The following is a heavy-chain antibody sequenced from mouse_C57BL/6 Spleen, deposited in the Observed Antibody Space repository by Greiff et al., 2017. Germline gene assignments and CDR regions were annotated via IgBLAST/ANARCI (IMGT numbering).Heavy chain of an antibody. V-gene: IGHV1-50*01. CDR2: IDPSDSYT. J-gene: IGHJ2*01. D-gene: IGHD1-1*01. Sequence: QVQLQQSGAELVKPGASVKLSCKASGYTFTSYWMQWVKQRPGQGLEWIGEIDPSDSYTNYNQKFKGKATLTVDTSSSTAYMQLSSLTSEDSAVYYCAREGLLRLFDYWGQGTTLTVSS. CDR1: GYTFTSYW. CDR3: AREGLLRLFDY.